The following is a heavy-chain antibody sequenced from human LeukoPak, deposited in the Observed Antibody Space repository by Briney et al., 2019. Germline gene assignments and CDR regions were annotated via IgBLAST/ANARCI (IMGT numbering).Heavy chain of an antibody. J-gene: IGHJ4*02. Sequence: GGSLRLSCAASGFTFSSYAMSWVRQAPGKGLEWVSAISGSGGSTYYADSVKGRFTISRDNSKNTLYLQMNSLRAEDTAVYCCAKGRGYSGYDSGYYFDYWGQGTLVTVSS. CDR3: AKGRGYSGYDSGYYFDY. CDR1: GFTFSSYA. CDR2: ISGSGGST. D-gene: IGHD5-12*01. V-gene: IGHV3-23*01.